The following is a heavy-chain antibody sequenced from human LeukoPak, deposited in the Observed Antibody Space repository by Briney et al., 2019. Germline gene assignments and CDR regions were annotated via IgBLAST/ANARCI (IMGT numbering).Heavy chain of an antibody. Sequence: GGSLRLSYAASGFTFSGSAMHWVRQASGKGLEWVGRIRSKANSYATAYAASVKGRFTISRDDSKNTAYLQMNSLKTEDTAVYYSLVVVAATPYWGQGTLVTVSS. CDR1: GFTFSGSA. CDR3: LVVVAATPY. V-gene: IGHV3-73*01. D-gene: IGHD2-15*01. J-gene: IGHJ4*02. CDR2: IRSKANSYAT.